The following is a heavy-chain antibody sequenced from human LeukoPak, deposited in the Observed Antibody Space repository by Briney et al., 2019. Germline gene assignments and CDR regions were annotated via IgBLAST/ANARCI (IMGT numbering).Heavy chain of an antibody. CDR1: ASGFSFSSYE. D-gene: IGHD5-18*01. CDR2: IGFGGII. V-gene: IGHV3-48*03. Sequence: PGGSLSLSCAASGSASGFSFSSYEMNWVRQAPGKGLEWVAYIGFGGIIYYEDSVKGRFTISRDNARNSLSVQMNSLRVEDTAVYYCAGHTFTAMYWGQGTQVTVSS. CDR3: AGHTFTAMY. J-gene: IGHJ4*02.